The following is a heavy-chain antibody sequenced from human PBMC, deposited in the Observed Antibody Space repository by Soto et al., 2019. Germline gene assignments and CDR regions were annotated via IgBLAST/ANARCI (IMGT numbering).Heavy chain of an antibody. J-gene: IGHJ6*02. CDR2: IWYDGSNK. D-gene: IGHD4-4*01. V-gene: IGHV3-33*01. CDR1: GFTFSSYG. CDR3: ARDKAVRYYYYGMDV. Sequence: GESLKISCAASGFTFSSYGMHWVRRAPGKGLEWVAVIWYDGSNKYYADSVKGRFTISRDNSKNTLYLQMNSLRAEDTAVYYCARDKAVRYYYYGMDVWGQGTTVTVSS.